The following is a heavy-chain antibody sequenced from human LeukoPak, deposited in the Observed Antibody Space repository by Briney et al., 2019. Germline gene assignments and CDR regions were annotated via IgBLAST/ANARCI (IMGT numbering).Heavy chain of an antibody. D-gene: IGHD3-10*01. J-gene: IGHJ3*02. CDR2: IIPIFGTA. Sequence: PMASVKVSCKASGGTFSSYAISWVRQAPGQGLEWMGGIIPIFGTANYAQKFQGRVTITTDESTSTAYMELSSLRSEDTAVYYCASLVHRHAFDIWGQGTMVTVSS. V-gene: IGHV1-69*05. CDR3: ASLVHRHAFDI. CDR1: GGTFSSYA.